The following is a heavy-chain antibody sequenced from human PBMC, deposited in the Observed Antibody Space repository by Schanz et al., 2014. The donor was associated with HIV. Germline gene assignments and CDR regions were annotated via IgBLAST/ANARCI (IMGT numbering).Heavy chain of an antibody. J-gene: IGHJ6*02. CDR1: GLTLSSYG. V-gene: IGHV3-66*01. D-gene: IGHD6-6*01. CDR3: ARGSRPYYYYYGMDV. CDR2: IYSGGST. Sequence: EVQVLESGGDLVQPGGSLRLSCAASGLTLSSYGMSWVRQAPGKGLEWVSVIYSGGSTYYADSVKGRFTISRDNSKNTLYLQMNSLRAEDTAVYYCARGSRPYYYYYGMDVWGQGTTVTVSS.